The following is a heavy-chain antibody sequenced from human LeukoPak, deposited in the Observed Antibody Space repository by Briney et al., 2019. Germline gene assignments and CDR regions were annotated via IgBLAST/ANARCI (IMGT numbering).Heavy chain of an antibody. J-gene: IGHJ4*02. Sequence: GGSLRLSCAASGFTFSSYSMNWVRQAPGKGLEWVSSISSSSSYIYYADSVKGRFTISRDNAKNSLYLQMNSLRAEDTAVYYCATPLNPYCSSTSCSSDYWGRGTLVTVSS. D-gene: IGHD2-2*01. CDR1: GFTFSSYS. V-gene: IGHV3-21*01. CDR3: ATPLNPYCSSTSCSSDY. CDR2: ISSSSSYI.